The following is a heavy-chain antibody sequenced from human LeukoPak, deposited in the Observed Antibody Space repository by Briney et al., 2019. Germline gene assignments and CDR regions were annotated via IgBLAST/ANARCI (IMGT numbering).Heavy chain of an antibody. J-gene: IGHJ4*02. D-gene: IGHD6-19*01. CDR3: ARLQQWLPYYFDY. V-gene: IGHV4-59*01. CDR2: IYYSGST. Sequence: PSETLSLTCTVSGGSISSYYWSWIRQPPGKGLEWIGYIYYSGSTNYNPSLKSRVTISVDTSKNQFSLKLSSVTAADTAVYYCARLQQWLPYYFDYWGQGTLVTVSS. CDR1: GGSISSYY.